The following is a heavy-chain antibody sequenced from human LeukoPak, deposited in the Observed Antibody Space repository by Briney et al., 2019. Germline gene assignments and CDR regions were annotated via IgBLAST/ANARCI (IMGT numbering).Heavy chain of an antibody. J-gene: IGHJ4*02. CDR1: GFTVSSNY. CDR2: IYSGGST. V-gene: IGHV3-53*04. D-gene: IGHD2-15*01. Sequence: SGGSLRLSCAASGFTVSSNYMSWVRQAPGKGLEWVSVIYSGGSTYYADSVKGRFTISRHNSKNTLYLQMNSLRAEDTAVYYCARADCSGGSCSDYWGQGTLVTVSS. CDR3: ARADCSGGSCSDY.